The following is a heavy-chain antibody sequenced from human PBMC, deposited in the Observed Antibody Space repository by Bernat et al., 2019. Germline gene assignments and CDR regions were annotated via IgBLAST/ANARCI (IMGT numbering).Heavy chain of an antibody. CDR1: GFTFSDYY. Sequence: QVQLVESGGGLVKPGGSLRLSCAASGFTFSDYYMSWIRQAPGKGLEWVSYISSSGSTIYYADSGKGRFTIPRDNAKNSLYLQRNSLRAEATAVNYGAGDLRNYYYYYGMEVGGQGTT. J-gene: IGHJ6*02. CDR3: AGDLRNYYYYYGMEV. CDR2: ISSSGSTI. V-gene: IGHV3-11*01. D-gene: IGHD1-14*01.